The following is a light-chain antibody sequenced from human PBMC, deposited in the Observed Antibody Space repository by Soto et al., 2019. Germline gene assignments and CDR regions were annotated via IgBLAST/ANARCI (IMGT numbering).Light chain of an antibody. CDR3: QQYGSSPRT. J-gene: IGKJ1*01. CDR1: QNVGSF. CDR2: DTS. Sequence: EIVLTQSPGTLSLSPGERATLSCRACQNVGSFLAWYQQKPGQAPRLLIYDTSNRATGIPDRFSGSGSGTDFSLTISSLEPGDLAVYYCQQYGSSPRTFGQGTKVDIK. V-gene: IGKV3-20*01.